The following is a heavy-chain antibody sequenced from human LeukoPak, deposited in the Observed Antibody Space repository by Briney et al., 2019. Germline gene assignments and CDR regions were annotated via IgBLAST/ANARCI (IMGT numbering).Heavy chain of an antibody. CDR2: IIPIFGTA. CDR3: ARTYYYDSSGYWNSDY. J-gene: IGHJ4*02. D-gene: IGHD3-22*01. Sequence: ASVKVSCKASGGTFSSYAISWVRQAPGQGLEWMGGIIPIFGTANYAQKFQGRVTITTDESTSTAYMELSSLRSEDTAVYYCARTYYYDSSGYWNSDYWGQGTLVTVSS. CDR1: GGTFSSYA. V-gene: IGHV1-69*05.